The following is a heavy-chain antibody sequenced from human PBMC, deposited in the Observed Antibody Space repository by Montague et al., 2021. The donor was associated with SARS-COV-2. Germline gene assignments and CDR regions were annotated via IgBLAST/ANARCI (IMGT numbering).Heavy chain of an antibody. CDR3: ARDQGGYGTFDI. CDR1: GFIFSGYY. V-gene: IGHV3-11*01. CDR2: ISGSGSKT. D-gene: IGHD5-12*01. Sequence: SLRLSCPASGFIFSGYYMTWIRQAPGKGLEWVSHISGSGSKTYYADSVKGRFTISRDTANNSVYLQMNFLGAEDTAVYYCARDQGGYGTFDIWGQGTMVTVSS. J-gene: IGHJ3*02.